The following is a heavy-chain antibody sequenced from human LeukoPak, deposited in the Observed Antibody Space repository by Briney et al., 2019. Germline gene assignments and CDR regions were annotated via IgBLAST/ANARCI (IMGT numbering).Heavy chain of an antibody. J-gene: IGHJ4*02. CDR2: MNPNSGNT. CDR3: ATVSDYYDSSPLGY. V-gene: IGHV1-8*01. CDR1: GYTFTSYD. Sequence: ASVKVSCKASGYTFTSYDINWVRQATGQGLEWMGWMNPNSGNTGYAQKFQGRVTMTRNTSISTAYMELSSLTSEDTAVYYCATVSDYYDSSPLGYWGQGTLVTVSS. D-gene: IGHD3-22*01.